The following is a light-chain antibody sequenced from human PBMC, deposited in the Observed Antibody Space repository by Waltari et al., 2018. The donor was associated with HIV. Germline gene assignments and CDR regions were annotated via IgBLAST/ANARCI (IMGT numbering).Light chain of an antibody. CDR1: SLRSYS. Sequence: SSELSQDPGVSVTLGQTVRITCQGDSLRSYSASWYQQRPGQAPVLVMSGKNNRPSGIPDRFSASSSGNTVSLTITGAQPEDEADYYCSSRDTINNHLLFGGGTKVTVL. J-gene: IGLJ2*01. CDR2: GKN. V-gene: IGLV3-19*01. CDR3: SSRDTINNHLL.